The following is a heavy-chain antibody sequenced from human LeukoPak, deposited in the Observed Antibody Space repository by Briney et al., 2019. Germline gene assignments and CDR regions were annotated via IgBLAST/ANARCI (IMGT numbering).Heavy chain of an antibody. Sequence: GRSLRLSCAASGFTFSSYGMHWVRQAPGKGLEWVAVIWYDGSNKYYADSVKGRFTISRDNSKNTLYLQMNSLRAEDTAVYYCARDSGHYDILYYFDYWGQGTLVTVSS. D-gene: IGHD3-9*01. CDR2: IWYDGSNK. J-gene: IGHJ4*02. CDR1: GFTFSSYG. V-gene: IGHV3-33*08. CDR3: ARDSGHYDILYYFDY.